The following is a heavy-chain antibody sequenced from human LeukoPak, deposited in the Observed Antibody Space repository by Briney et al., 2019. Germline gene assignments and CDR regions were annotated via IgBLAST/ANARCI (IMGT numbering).Heavy chain of an antibody. D-gene: IGHD6-19*01. CDR1: GYTFIGYY. J-gene: IGHJ4*02. CDR2: INPNSGGT. Sequence: ASVKVSCKASGYTFIGYYMHWVRQAPGQGREWMGWINPNSGGTNYAQKFQGRVTMTRDTSISTAYMELSRLRSDDTAVYYCARAISSGWYYYFDYWGQGTLVTVSS. CDR3: ARAISSGWYYYFDY. V-gene: IGHV1-2*02.